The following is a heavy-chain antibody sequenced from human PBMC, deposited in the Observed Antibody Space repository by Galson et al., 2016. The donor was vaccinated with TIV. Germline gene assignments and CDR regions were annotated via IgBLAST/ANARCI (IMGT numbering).Heavy chain of an antibody. J-gene: IGHJ6*02. D-gene: IGHD6-19*01. Sequence: PALVKPPQTLTLTCTFSGFSLSRSRMCVTWMRHPPGKALEWLARIDGDDDTYYNNFLATRLFITKDTSRNQVVLTLTNLDPADTATYYCARASSDYFYNYGMDVWGQGPTVTVS. CDR1: GFSLSRSRMC. V-gene: IGHV2-70*11. CDR2: IDGDDDT. CDR3: ARASSDYFYNYGMDV.